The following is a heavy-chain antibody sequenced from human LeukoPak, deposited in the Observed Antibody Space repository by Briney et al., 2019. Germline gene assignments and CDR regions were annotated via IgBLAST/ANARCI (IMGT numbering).Heavy chain of an antibody. V-gene: IGHV4-39*01. CDR3: ARGYDY. D-gene: IGHD3-22*01. CDR1: GGSISGSHYY. Sequence: SETLFLTCTVSGGSISGSHYYWAWLRQPPGKGLEWIGIINYSGNTYYSPSLWSRATISVDTSTNQFSLNLNSVTASDTAVYYCARGYDYWGQGTLVAVSS. CDR2: INYSGNT. J-gene: IGHJ4*02.